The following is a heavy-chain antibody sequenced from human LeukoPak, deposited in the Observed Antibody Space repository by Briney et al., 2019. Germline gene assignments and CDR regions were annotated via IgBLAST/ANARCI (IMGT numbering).Heavy chain of an antibody. D-gene: IGHD2-2*02. V-gene: IGHV1-18*01. Sequence: ASVKVSCKASGYTFTSYGISWVRQAPGQGLEWMGWISAYNGNTNYAQKLQGRVTMTTDTSTSTAYMELSSLRSEDTAVYYCARGLCSSGNCYNDFDYWGQGILVTVSS. CDR1: GYTFTSYG. CDR2: ISAYNGNT. J-gene: IGHJ4*02. CDR3: ARGLCSSGNCYNDFDY.